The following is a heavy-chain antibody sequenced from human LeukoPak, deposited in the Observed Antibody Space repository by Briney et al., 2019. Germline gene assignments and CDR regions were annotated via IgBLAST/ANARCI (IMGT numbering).Heavy chain of an antibody. CDR3: ATEVTD. D-gene: IGHD5-18*01. CDR2: INPNSGGT. V-gene: IGHV1-2*02. Sequence: GASVEVSCKASGYTFSGYYMHWVRQAPGQGLEWMGWINPNSGGTKYAQKFQGRVTVTRDTSISTAYMELSRLRSDDTAVYYCATEVTDWGQGTLVTVSS. J-gene: IGHJ4*02. CDR1: GYTFSGYY.